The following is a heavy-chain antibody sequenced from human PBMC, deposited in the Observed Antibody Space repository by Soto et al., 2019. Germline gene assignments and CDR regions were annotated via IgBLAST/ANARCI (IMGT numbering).Heavy chain of an antibody. CDR2: ISAYNGNT. J-gene: IGHJ4*02. CDR1: GYTFTSYG. Sequence: VKVSCKASGYTFTSYGISWVRQAPGQGLEWMGWISAYNGNTNYAQKLQGRVTMTTDTSTSTAYMELRSLRSDDTALYYCARTSVDFWSGYYPDYWGQGTLVTVSS. V-gene: IGHV1-18*01. CDR3: ARTSVDFWSGYYPDY. D-gene: IGHD3-3*01.